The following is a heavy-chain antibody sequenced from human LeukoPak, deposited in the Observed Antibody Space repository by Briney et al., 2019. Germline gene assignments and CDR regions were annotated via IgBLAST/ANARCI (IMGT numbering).Heavy chain of an antibody. CDR1: GFTFSSYA. J-gene: IGHJ4*02. CDR2: ISYDGSNK. D-gene: IGHD6-19*01. CDR3: AREGRWLPTGY. V-gene: IGHV3-30-3*01. Sequence: GGSLRLSCAASGFTFSSYAMHWVRQAPGKGLEWVAVISYDGSNKYYADSVKGRFTISRDNSKNTLYLQMNSLRAEDTAVYYCAREGRWLPTGYWGQGTLVTVSS.